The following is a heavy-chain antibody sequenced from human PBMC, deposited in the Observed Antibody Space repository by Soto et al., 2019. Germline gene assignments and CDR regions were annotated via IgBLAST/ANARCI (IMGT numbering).Heavy chain of an antibody. Sequence: GESLKISCKGSGYSFTSYWIGWVRQMPGKGLEWMGIIYPGDSDTRYSPSFQGQVIISADKSISTAYLQWSSLKASDTAMYYCARRLGYCSGGSCHTSFDYWGQGTLVTVSS. V-gene: IGHV5-51*01. J-gene: IGHJ4*02. CDR1: GYSFTSYW. CDR3: ARRLGYCSGGSCHTSFDY. D-gene: IGHD2-15*01. CDR2: IYPGDSDT.